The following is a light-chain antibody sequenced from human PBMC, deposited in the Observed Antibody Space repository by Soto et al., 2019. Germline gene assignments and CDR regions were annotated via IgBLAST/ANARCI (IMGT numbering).Light chain of an antibody. Sequence: QSVLTQPPSASGTPGQRVTISCSGSSSNIGSNSVYWYHQLPGTAPKLLIYSNNQRPSGVPDRFSGSKSGTSASLAISGLQYEDEADYYCAAWDDSLNGHYVFGTGTKLTVL. CDR2: SNN. CDR3: AAWDDSLNGHYV. J-gene: IGLJ1*01. V-gene: IGLV1-44*01. CDR1: SSNIGSNS.